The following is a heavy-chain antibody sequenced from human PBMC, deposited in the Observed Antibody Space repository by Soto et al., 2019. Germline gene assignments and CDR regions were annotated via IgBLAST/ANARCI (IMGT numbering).Heavy chain of an antibody. J-gene: IGHJ4*02. D-gene: IGHD2-15*01. CDR2: IYYSGST. CDR1: GGSISSYY. Sequence: SETLSLTCTVSGGSISSYYWSWIRQPPGKGLEWIGYIYYSGSTNYNPSLKSRVTISVDTSKNQFSLKLSSVTAADTAVYYCARHVESVARPIGIDYWGQGTLVTVSS. V-gene: IGHV4-59*08. CDR3: ARHVESVARPIGIDY.